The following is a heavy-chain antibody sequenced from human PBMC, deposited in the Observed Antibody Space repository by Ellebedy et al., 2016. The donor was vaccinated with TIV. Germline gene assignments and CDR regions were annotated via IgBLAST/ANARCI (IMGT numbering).Heavy chain of an antibody. J-gene: IGHJ3*02. D-gene: IGHD1-26*01. CDR3: ARVGQKWELLHAFDI. CDR1: GYTFTGHY. Sequence: ASVKVSCXASGYTFTGHYLHWVRQAPGQGLEWMGIINPSGGSTSYAQKFQGRVTMTRDTSTSTVYMELSSLRSEDTAVYYCARVGQKWELLHAFDIWGQGTMVTVSS. CDR2: INPSGGST. V-gene: IGHV1-46*03.